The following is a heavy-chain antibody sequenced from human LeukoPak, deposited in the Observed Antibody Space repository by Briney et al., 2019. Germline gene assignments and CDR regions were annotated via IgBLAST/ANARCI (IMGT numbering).Heavy chain of an antibody. Sequence: GGSLRLSCAASGLTFSSYSMNWVRQAPGKGLEWVSYISASSGSIYYADSVKGRFTISRDSAKNSLYLQMNSLRAEDTAVYYCASQQLVLDYWGQGTLVTVSS. CDR1: GLTFSSYS. V-gene: IGHV3-48*01. CDR2: ISASSGSI. D-gene: IGHD6-13*01. J-gene: IGHJ4*02. CDR3: ASQQLVLDY.